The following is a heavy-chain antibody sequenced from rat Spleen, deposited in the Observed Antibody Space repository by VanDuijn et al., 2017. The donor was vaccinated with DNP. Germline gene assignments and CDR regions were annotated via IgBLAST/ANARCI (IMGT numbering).Heavy chain of an antibody. V-gene: IGHV5S13*01. Sequence: EVQLVESGGGLVQPGRSLKLSCTTSGFIFSDYAMAWVRQAPAKGLEWVASISNSGSNTYYRDSVKGRLTISRDNARNTQSLQMDSLRSEDMATYYCVRLGITRDYLDYWGQGVMVTVSS. D-gene: IGHD1-9*01. CDR2: ISNSGSNT. J-gene: IGHJ2*01. CDR1: GFIFSDYA. CDR3: VRLGITRDYLDY.